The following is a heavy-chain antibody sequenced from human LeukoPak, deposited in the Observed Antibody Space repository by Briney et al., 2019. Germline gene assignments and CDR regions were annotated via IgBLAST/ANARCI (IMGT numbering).Heavy chain of an antibody. D-gene: IGHD4-17*01. J-gene: IGHJ4*02. CDR2: IYYSGST. CDR3: AREIYGDYFDY. Sequence: SETLSLTCTVSGGSISSYYWSWIRQPPGKGLEWIGYIYYSGSTNYNPSLKSRVTISVDTSKNQFSLKLGSVTAADTAVYYCAREIYGDYFDYWGQGTLVTVSS. V-gene: IGHV4-59*01. CDR1: GGSISSYY.